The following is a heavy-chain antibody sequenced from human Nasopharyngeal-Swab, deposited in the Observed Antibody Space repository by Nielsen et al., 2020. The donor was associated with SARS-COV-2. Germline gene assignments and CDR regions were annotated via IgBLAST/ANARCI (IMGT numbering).Heavy chain of an antibody. J-gene: IGHJ4*02. CDR3: AKDWFGELTLDY. V-gene: IGHV3-23*01. CDR1: GFTFGDYA. Sequence: GGSLRLSCTASGFTFGDYAMSWVRQSPGKGLEWVSAISGSGGSTYYADSVKGRFTISRDNSKNTLYLQMNSLRAEDTAVYYCAKDWFGELTLDYWGQGTLVTVSS. D-gene: IGHD3-10*01. CDR2: ISGSGGST.